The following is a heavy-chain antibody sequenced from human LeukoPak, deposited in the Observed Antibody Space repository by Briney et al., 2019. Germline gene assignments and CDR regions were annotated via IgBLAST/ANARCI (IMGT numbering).Heavy chain of an antibody. CDR1: GGFISNYL. Sequence: SETLSLTCSVSGGFISNYLWSWIRQPPGKGLESIGCIFHSGSTNYNPSLKSRVTISVDKSKNQFSLELTSVTAADTAVYYCAKAPNRHNWNYNIEPLDMWGQGT. D-gene: IGHD1-7*01. V-gene: IGHV4-59*08. J-gene: IGHJ3*02. CDR3: AKAPNRHNWNYNIEPLDM. CDR2: IFHSGST.